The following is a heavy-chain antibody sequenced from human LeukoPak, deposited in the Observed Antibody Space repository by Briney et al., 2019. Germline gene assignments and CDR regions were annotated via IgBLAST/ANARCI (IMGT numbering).Heavy chain of an antibody. J-gene: IGHJ3*02. CDR2: IYSGGST. CDR1: GFTVSSNY. D-gene: IGHD5-18*01. Sequence: GGSLRLSCAASGFTVSSNYMSRVRQAPGKGLEWVSVIYSGGSTYYADSVKGRFTISRDNSKNTLYLQMNSLRAEDTAVYYCAKATAVAAFDIWGQGTMVTVSS. V-gene: IGHV3-53*01. CDR3: AKATAVAAFDI.